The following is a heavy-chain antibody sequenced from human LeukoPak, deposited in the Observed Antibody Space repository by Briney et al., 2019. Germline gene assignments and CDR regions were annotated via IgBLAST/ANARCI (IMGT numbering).Heavy chain of an antibody. D-gene: IGHD2-2*01. J-gene: IGHJ4*02. Sequence: GGSLRLSCAASGFTFNNYWMTWVRQAPGKGLEWVANIKQDGSQTYYVDSVKGRFTISRDNAKNSVYLQMNSLRAGDTAIYYCARIGYSSSCTDYWGQGTLVTVSS. CDR3: ARIGYSSSCTDY. V-gene: IGHV3-7*01. CDR2: IKQDGSQT. CDR1: GFTFNNYW.